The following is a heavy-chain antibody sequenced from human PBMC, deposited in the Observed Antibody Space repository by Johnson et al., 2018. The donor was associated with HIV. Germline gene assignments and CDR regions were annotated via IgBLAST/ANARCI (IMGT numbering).Heavy chain of an antibody. D-gene: IGHD6-19*01. CDR2: IGTAGDT. V-gene: IGHV3-13*01. J-gene: IGHJ3*02. Sequence: VQLVESGGGLVQPGGSLRLSCAASGFTFSSYDMHWVRQATGKGLEWVSAIGTAGDTYYPGSVKGRFTISRENAKNSLYLQMNSLRAGDTAVYYCAREARSERSAVAVSDAFDIWGQGTMVTVSS. CDR1: GFTFSSYD. CDR3: AREARSERSAVAVSDAFDI.